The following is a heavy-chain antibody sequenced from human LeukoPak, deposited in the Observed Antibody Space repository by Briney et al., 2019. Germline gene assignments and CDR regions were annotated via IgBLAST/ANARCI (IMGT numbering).Heavy chain of an antibody. CDR2: ISGSGGST. J-gene: IGHJ4*02. CDR1: GLTFSSYA. CDR3: AKDRGNGGYDPFDY. Sequence: PGGSLRLXCAASGLTFSSYAMSWVRQAPGKGLEWVSAISGSGGSTYYADSVKGRFTISRDNSKNTLYLQMNSLRAEDTAVYYCAKDRGNGGYDPFDYWGPGTLVTVSS. V-gene: IGHV3-23*01. D-gene: IGHD5-12*01.